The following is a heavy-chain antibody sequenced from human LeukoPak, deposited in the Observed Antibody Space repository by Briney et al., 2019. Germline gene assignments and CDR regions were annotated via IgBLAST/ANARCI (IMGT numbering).Heavy chain of an antibody. Sequence: ASVKVSCKASGYTFTGYYMHWVRQATGQGLEWMGWMNPNSGNTDYAQKFQGRVTMTRNTSISAAYMELSSLRSEDTAVYYCARAVEMATNSKKPPTDFDYWGQGTLVTVSS. V-gene: IGHV1-8*02. CDR1: GYTFTGYY. J-gene: IGHJ4*02. CDR2: MNPNSGNT. CDR3: ARAVEMATNSKKPPTDFDY. D-gene: IGHD5-12*01.